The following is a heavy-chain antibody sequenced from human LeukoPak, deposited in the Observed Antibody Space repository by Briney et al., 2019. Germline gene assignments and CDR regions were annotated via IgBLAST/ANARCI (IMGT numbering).Heavy chain of an antibody. J-gene: IGHJ4*02. CDR3: ARDPDYCTTSSCYVDYFDY. CDR1: GFTFSSYA. D-gene: IGHD2-8*01. V-gene: IGHV3-64*01. Sequence: GGSLRLSCAASGFTFSSYAMHWVRQAPGKGLEYVPAISSNGGSTYYANSVKGRFTISRDNAKNSLYLQMNSLRVEDTAVYYCARDPDYCTTSSCYVDYFDYWGQGTLVTVS. CDR2: ISSNGGST.